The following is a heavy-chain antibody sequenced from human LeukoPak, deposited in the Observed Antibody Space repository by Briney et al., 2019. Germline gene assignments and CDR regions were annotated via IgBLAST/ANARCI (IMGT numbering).Heavy chain of an antibody. D-gene: IGHD2-21*02. CDR3: ARGEIVVVTATKAYYYYYGMDV. V-gene: IGHV4-4*02. CDR1: GGSISSSNW. Sequence: SGTLSLTCAVSGGSISSSNWWSWVRQPPGKGLEWIGEIYHSGSTNYNPSLKGRVTISVDKSKNQFSLKLSSVTAADTAVYYCARGEIVVVTATKAYYYYYGMDVWGQGTTVTVSS. J-gene: IGHJ6*02. CDR2: IYHSGST.